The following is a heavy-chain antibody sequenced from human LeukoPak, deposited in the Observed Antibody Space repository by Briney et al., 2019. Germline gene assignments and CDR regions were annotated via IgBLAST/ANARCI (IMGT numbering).Heavy chain of an antibody. D-gene: IGHD6-13*01. J-gene: IGHJ4*02. CDR3: ARATAAAGTVYFDY. CDR2: IYTSGST. Sequence: PSETLSLTCTVSGGSISSGDYYWSWIRQPAGKGLEWIGRIYTSGSTNYNPSLKSRVTMSVDTSKNQFSLKLSSVTAADTAVYYCARATAAAGTVYFDYWGQGTLVTVSS. CDR1: GGSISSGDYY. V-gene: IGHV4-61*02.